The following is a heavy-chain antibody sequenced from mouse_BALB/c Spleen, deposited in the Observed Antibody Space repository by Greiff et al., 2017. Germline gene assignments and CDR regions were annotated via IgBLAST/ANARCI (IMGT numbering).Heavy chain of an antibody. D-gene: IGHD1-1*01. CDR3: AREDYYGSSYDFDY. Sequence: EVQRVESGGGLVKPGGSLKLSCAASGFTFSSYAMSWVRQTPEKRLEWVASISSGGSTYYPDSVKGRFTISRDNARNILYLQMSSLRSEDTAMYYCAREDYYGSSYDFDYWGQGTTLTVSS. J-gene: IGHJ2*01. V-gene: IGHV5-6-5*01. CDR2: ISSGGST. CDR1: GFTFSSYA.